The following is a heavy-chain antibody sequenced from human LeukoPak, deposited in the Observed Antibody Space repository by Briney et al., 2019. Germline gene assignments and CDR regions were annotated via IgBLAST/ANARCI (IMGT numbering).Heavy chain of an antibody. Sequence: SDTLSLTCAVYGGSFSGYYWSWIRQSPGRGLEWIGEINHSGSTKYNPSLKSRLSISVDTSKNQFSLKLNSVTDADTAVYYCARDGGYCDGSSCYSDNWGQGTLVTASS. D-gene: IGHD2-15*01. V-gene: IGHV4-34*01. CDR1: GGSFSGYY. J-gene: IGHJ4*02. CDR3: ARDGGYCDGSSCYSDN. CDR2: INHSGST.